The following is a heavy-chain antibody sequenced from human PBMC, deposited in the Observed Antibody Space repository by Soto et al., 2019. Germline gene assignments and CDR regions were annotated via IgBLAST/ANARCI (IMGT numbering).Heavy chain of an antibody. D-gene: IGHD2-21*02. CDR2: LHSGGET. CDR1: GIPVSSNY. J-gene: IGHJ6*02. V-gene: IGHV3-53*04. CDR3: ARDAPYDCACRMDV. Sequence: EVQLVESGGGLVQPGGSLRLSCVASGIPVSSNYMTWVRQAPGKGLEWVSVLHSGGETYYANSVKGRFTICRHDSTNTLFLQMNSLTAEDTDVYYCARDAPYDCACRMDVWGQGTTVTVSS.